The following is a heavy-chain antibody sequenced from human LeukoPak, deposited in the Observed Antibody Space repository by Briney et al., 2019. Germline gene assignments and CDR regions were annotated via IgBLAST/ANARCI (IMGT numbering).Heavy chain of an antibody. CDR3: ARVVNPSDIVVVPAAIGYPLGGLGY. V-gene: IGHV4-38-2*02. CDR1: GYSISSGYY. J-gene: IGHJ4*02. D-gene: IGHD2-2*02. Sequence: SETLSLTCTVSGYSISSGYYWGWIRQPPGKGLEWIGSIYHSGSTYYNPSLKSRVTISVDTSKNQFSLKLSSVTAADTAVYYCARVVNPSDIVVVPAAIGYPLGGLGYWGQGTLVTVSS. CDR2: IYHSGST.